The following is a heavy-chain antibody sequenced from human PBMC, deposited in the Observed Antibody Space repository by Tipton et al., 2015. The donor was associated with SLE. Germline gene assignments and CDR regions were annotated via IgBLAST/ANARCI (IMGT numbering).Heavy chain of an antibody. CDR3: ARAPGLDRDYYYYYYMDV. D-gene: IGHD3/OR15-3a*01. V-gene: IGHV4-4*02. CDR2: INHSGGT. Sequence: TLSLTCAVSGASISRSNWWSWVRQSPGKGLEWIGEINHSGGTNYNPSLKSRVTISVDTSKNQFSLKLSSVTAADTAVYYCARAPGLDRDYYYYYYMDVWGKGTTVTVSS. CDR1: GASISRSNW. J-gene: IGHJ6*03.